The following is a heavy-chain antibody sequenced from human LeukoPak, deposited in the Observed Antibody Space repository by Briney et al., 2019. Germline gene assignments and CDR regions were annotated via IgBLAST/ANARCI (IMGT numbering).Heavy chain of an antibody. CDR2: ISSGGDST. J-gene: IGHJ4*02. CDR1: GFTFSSYA. Sequence: QSGGSLRLSCAASGFTFSSYAMTWVRQAPGKGLEWVSAISSGGDSTYYADSVKGRFAISRDNSKNTLYLQMKSLRAEDSAVYYCAKVRSYDFWSGFYGFFDSWGQGTLVTVSS. CDR3: AKVRSYDFWSGFYGFFDS. D-gene: IGHD3-3*01. V-gene: IGHV3-23*01.